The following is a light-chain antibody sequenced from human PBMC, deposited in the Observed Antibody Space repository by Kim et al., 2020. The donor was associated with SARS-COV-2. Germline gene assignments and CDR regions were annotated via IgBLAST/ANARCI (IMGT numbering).Light chain of an antibody. CDR2: GND. V-gene: IGLV1-44*01. CDR1: ISKIGSNG. J-gene: IGLJ3*02. CDR3: AAWDDSLKGSV. Sequence: GHRITIARSRRISKIGSNGVNWYQHLPGTAPKLRMYGNDYRPSGVPDRFSGSKSGTSASLAISGLQSEDEADYYCAAWDDSLKGSVFGGGTQLTVL.